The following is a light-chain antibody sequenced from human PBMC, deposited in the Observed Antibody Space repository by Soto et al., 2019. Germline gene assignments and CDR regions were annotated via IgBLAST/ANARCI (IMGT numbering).Light chain of an antibody. J-gene: IGKJ4*01. CDR3: QQSSSTPQT. Sequence: DIRMTQSPSSLSASVGDRVIITCRASQSIGTYLSWYQQKPGKAPKLLINLGSTLQSGVPSRFSGSGSGTDFTLASSSLQPEDFATYYCQQSSSTPQTFGGGTRVEI. V-gene: IGKV1-39*01. CDR1: QSIGTY. CDR2: LGS.